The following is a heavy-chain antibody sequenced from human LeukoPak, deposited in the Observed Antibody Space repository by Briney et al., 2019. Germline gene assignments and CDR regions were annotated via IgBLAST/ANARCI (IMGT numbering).Heavy chain of an antibody. D-gene: IGHD2-15*01. CDR2: ISGSGGST. V-gene: IGHV3-23*01. CDR1: GFTFNSYA. CDR3: AKDHRGSYSGNWFDP. Sequence: GGSLRLSCAASGFTFNSYAMSWVRQSPGKGLEWVSAISGSGGSTYYADSVTGRFTISRDNSKNTLYLQMNSLRAEDTAVYYCAKDHRGSYSGNWFDPRGQGTLVTVSS. J-gene: IGHJ5*02.